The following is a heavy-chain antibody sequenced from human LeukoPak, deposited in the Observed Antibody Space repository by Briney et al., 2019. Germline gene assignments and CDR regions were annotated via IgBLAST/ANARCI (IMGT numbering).Heavy chain of an antibody. CDR2: IKQDGSEK. V-gene: IGHV3-7*01. CDR1: GFTFSSSW. CDR3: AGEMATVVGAFDI. D-gene: IGHD5-24*01. J-gene: IGHJ3*02. Sequence: LPGGSLRLSCAASGFTFSSSWMSWVRQAPGKGLEWVANIKQDGSEKYYVDSVKGRFTISRDNAKNSLYLQMNSLRAEDTAVYFCAGEMATVVGAFDIWGQGTMVTVSS.